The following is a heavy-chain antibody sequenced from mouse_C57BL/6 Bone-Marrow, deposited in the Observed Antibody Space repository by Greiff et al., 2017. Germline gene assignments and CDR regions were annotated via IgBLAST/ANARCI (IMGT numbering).Heavy chain of an antibody. J-gene: IGHJ2*01. Sequence: EVQLQQSGPELVKPGASVKISCKASGYTFTDYYMNWVKQSHGKSLEWIGDINPNNGGTSYNQKFMGKATLTVDKSSSTAYMELRSLTSEDSAVYYCAVSYFDYWGQGTTLTVSS. CDR3: AVSYFDY. D-gene: IGHD6-2*01. V-gene: IGHV1-26*01. CDR1: GYTFTDYY. CDR2: INPNNGGT.